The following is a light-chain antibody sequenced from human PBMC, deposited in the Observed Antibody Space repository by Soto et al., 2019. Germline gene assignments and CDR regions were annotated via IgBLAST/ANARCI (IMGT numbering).Light chain of an antibody. CDR1: QSVSTS. CDR3: QERSNLPRLT. CDR2: DVS. J-gene: IGKJ4*01. V-gene: IGKV3D-11*02. Sequence: EIVLTQSPATLSLSPGERATLPCRASQSVSTSLAWYQQRPGQAPRLLIYDVSNRATGLPARFSGSGPGTDCTLTISNQEPEDMAIYDCQERSNLPRLTFGGGTTVEIK.